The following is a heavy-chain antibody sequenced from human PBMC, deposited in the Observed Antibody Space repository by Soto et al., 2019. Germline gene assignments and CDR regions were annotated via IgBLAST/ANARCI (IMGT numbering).Heavy chain of an antibody. V-gene: IGHV3-15*01. Sequence: EGSLRLSCAASGFTFSNAWMSWVRQAPGKGLEWVGRIKSKTDGGTTDYAAPVKGRFTISRDDSKNTLYLQMNSLKTEDTAVYYCTTVPDTMVRGDDAFDIWGQGTMVTVSS. CDR2: IKSKTDGGTT. CDR3: TTVPDTMVRGDDAFDI. CDR1: GFTFSNAW. J-gene: IGHJ3*02. D-gene: IGHD3-10*01.